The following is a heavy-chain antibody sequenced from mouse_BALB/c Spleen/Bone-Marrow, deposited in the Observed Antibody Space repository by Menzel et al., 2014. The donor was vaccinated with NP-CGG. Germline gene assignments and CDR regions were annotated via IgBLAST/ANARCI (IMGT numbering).Heavy chain of an antibody. V-gene: IGHV2-6-4*01. D-gene: IGHD1-2*01. CDR2: IWGGGST. Sequence: VQLVESGPGLVAPSQSLSITCTVSGFSLSRYSVHWVRQPPEKGLEWLEMIWGGGSTDYNSALKSRLSISKDNSKSXVVLKMISLQTDDAAMYYCARNIHITTWMDYLGQGTSVTVSS. CDR3: ARNIHITTWMDY. CDR1: GFSLSRYS. J-gene: IGHJ4*01.